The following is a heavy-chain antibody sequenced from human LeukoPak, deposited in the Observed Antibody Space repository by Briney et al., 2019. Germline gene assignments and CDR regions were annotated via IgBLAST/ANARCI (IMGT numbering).Heavy chain of an antibody. CDR2: INADGSTA. D-gene: IGHD1-14*01. CDR1: GFTFGNSW. V-gene: IGHV3-74*01. Sequence: GGSLRLSCAASGFTFGNSWVHWVRHAPGKGLVWVSLINADGSTATYADSVKGRFTISRDNARNTLPLQMNSLTIEDTAVYYCVVVVEPPDSDGFDVWGQGTMITVSS. CDR3: VVVVEPPDSDGFDV. J-gene: IGHJ3*01.